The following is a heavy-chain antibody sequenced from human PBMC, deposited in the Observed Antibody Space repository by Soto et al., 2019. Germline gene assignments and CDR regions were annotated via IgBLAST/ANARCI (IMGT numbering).Heavy chain of an antibody. CDR1: GGTFSSYT. V-gene: IGHV1-69*02. CDR2: IIPILGIA. D-gene: IGHD5-18*01. Sequence: QVQLVQSGAEVKKPGSSVKVSCKASGGTFSSYTISWVRQAPGQGLEWMGRIIPILGIANYAQKFQGRVTITADKATSPPYMELSSLRAADTAVYYCARLIWDTARVTGLDGRDVWGRGTKVTVSS. CDR3: ARLIWDTARVTGLDGRDV. J-gene: IGHJ6*02.